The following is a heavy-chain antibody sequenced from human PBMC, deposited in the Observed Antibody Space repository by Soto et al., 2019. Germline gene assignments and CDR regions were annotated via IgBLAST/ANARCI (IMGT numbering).Heavy chain of an antibody. J-gene: IGHJ4*02. D-gene: IGHD3-10*01. CDR1: GFTFSSYA. Sequence: SLRLSCAASGFTFSSYAMSWVRQAPGKGLEWVSAISGSGGSTYYADSVKGRFTISRDNSKNTLYLQMNSLRAEDTAVYYCAKDRLVYGSGSFYFDYWGQGTLVTVSS. CDR2: ISGSGGST. CDR3: AKDRLVYGSGSFYFDY. V-gene: IGHV3-23*01.